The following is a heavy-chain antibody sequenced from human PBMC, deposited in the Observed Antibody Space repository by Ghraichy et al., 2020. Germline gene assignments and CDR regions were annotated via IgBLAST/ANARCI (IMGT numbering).Heavy chain of an antibody. J-gene: IGHJ4*02. D-gene: IGHD2-15*01. Sequence: GGSLRLSCAASGFTFSYYSMHWVRQAPGKELECVSYISSSGSTIYYTDSVKGRFTISRDNAKNSLYLQMNSLRDEDTALYYCARGSDFFDATPPGPDFWGQGTLVTVSS. CDR3: ARGSDFFDATPPGPDF. CDR2: ISSSGSTI. CDR1: GFTFSYYS. V-gene: IGHV3-48*02.